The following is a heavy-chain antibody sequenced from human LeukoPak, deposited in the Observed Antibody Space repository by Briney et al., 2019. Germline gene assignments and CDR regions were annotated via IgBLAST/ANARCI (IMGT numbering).Heavy chain of an antibody. J-gene: IGHJ3*01. D-gene: IGHD3-3*01. V-gene: IGHV3-21*04. CDR1: GFTLSSYS. CDR2: ISGNSIYI. Sequence: PGGSLRLACAASGFTLSSYSMNWVRQAPGKGLEWVSSISGNSIYIYYADAVKGRFTISRDNTNNSLYLQINSLSAEDTGVYFCARGYDFWSGDYPSGWGQGTMVTVSS. CDR3: ARGYDFWSGDYPSG.